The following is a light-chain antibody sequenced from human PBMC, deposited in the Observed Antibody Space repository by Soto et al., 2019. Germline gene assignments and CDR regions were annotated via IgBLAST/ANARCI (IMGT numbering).Light chain of an antibody. Sequence: EIVLTQSPGTLSLSPGDRATLSCRASQSVSNDYLAWYQQKPGQAPRLLIYGASSRATGIPDRFSGSGSGKEFTLSISRLKHEDFAVYLRNYYVNSPRMYTFGQGTKLEIK. J-gene: IGKJ2*01. V-gene: IGKV3-20*01. CDR1: QSVSNDY. CDR3: NYYVNSPRMYT. CDR2: GAS.